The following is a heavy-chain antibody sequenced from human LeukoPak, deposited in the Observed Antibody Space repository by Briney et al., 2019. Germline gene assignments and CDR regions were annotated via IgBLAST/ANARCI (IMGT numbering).Heavy chain of an antibody. Sequence: PGGSLRLSCAASGFAFSSQAMGWVRQAPGKGLEWVSDNSDSGSITYYADSVKGRFTISRDNSKNTLFLQMNSLRAEDTAVYYCAKDARRTSGWYFFDYWGQGTLVTVSS. D-gene: IGHD6-19*01. J-gene: IGHJ4*02. CDR1: GFAFSSQA. V-gene: IGHV3-23*01. CDR2: NSDSGSIT. CDR3: AKDARRTSGWYFFDY.